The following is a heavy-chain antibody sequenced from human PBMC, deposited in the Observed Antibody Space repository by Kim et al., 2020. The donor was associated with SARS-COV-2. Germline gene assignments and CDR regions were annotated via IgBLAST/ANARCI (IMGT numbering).Heavy chain of an antibody. V-gene: IGHV3-11*01. D-gene: IGHD1-26*01. CDR1: GFIFSDYY. J-gene: IGHJ4*02. Sequence: GGSLRLSCAASGFIFSDYYMSWFRQAPGKGLEWISYISSSGTSMYYADSVKGRFTISRDNAKNSLSLQMNSLRAEDTAEYYCARRRGSSGNFYCDYWGQGTLVTVSS. CDR2: ISSSGTSM. CDR3: ARRRGSSGNFYCDY.